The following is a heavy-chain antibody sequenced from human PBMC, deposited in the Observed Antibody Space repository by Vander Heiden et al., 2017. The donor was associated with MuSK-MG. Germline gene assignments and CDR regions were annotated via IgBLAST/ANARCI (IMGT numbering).Heavy chain of an antibody. V-gene: IGHV3-48*01. CDR2: IISSSSTI. J-gene: IGHJ6*02. Sequence: VQLVESGGGLVQPGGSLRLSCPASGFTFNSYSVNWVRQAPGKGLEWVSYIISSSSTIYDADSVKGRFTISRDNAKNSLYLQMNSLRAEDTAVYYCARDAVAVAGMYYYYGMDVWGQGTTVTVSS. CDR3: ARDAVAVAGMYYYYGMDV. D-gene: IGHD6-19*01. CDR1: GFTFNSYS.